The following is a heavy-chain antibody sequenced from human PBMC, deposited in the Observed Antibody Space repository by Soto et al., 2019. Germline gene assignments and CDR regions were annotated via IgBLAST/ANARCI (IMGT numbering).Heavy chain of an antibody. J-gene: IGHJ3*01. Sequence: DVQLVESGGGSVQPGGSLRLSCAATGFNFSYYWMHWVRQAPGQGLVWVSRIHSDGSATTDADSVKGRFTISRENAKNILYLQMNSLRAEDTDVYYCARGQWGAFELWGQGTMVTVAS. CDR2: IHSDGSAT. CDR3: ARGQWGAFEL. V-gene: IGHV3-74*01. CDR1: GFNFSYYW. D-gene: IGHD1-26*01.